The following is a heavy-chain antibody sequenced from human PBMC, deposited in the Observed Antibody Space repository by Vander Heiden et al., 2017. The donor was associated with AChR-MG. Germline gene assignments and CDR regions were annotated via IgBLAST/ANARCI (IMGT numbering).Heavy chain of an antibody. J-gene: IGHJ4*02. CDR1: GFTFSYFA. D-gene: IGHD5-18*01. Sequence: EVQLLESGGDLVQPGGSLSLPCSASGFTFSYFAMSWVGQAPGKGLEWVSTVSASGDSTHYADSVKGRFTISRDNSKNMLHLQMHSLRAEDTAVYYCAKGLTAREIFEYWGQGSLVTVSS. CDR3: AKGLTAREIFEY. CDR2: VSASGDST. V-gene: IGHV3-23*01.